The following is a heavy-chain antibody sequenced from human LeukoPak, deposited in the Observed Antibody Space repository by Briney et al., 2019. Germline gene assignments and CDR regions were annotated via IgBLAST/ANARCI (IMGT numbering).Heavy chain of an antibody. CDR3: ARGHTAVTRHFDF. CDR1: GFTVSNKY. V-gene: IGHV3-53*01. Sequence: GGSLRLSCAASGFTVSNKYMTWVRQAPGKGLEWVSLIYSDGRTYYADSVKGRCTISRDNSKNTLYLQMNSLRVEDTAVYYCARGHTAVTRHFDFWGQGTLVTVSS. CDR2: IYSDGRT. D-gene: IGHD4-17*01. J-gene: IGHJ4*02.